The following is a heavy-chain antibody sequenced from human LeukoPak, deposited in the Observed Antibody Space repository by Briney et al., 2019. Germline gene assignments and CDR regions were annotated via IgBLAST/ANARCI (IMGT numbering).Heavy chain of an antibody. V-gene: IGHV4-34*01. J-gene: IGHJ6*02. CDR3: ARDLLGYCSSTSCYGYYGMDV. D-gene: IGHD2-2*01. CDR2: INHSGST. CDR1: GGSFSGYY. Sequence: SETLSLTCAVYGGSFSGYYWSWMRQPPGKGLEWIGEINHSGSTNYNPSLKSRVTISVDTSKNQSSLKLSSVTAADTAVYYCARDLLGYCSSTSCYGYYGMDVWGQGTTVTVSS.